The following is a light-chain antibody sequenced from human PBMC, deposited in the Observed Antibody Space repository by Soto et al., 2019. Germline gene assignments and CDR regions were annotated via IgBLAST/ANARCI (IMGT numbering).Light chain of an antibody. J-gene: IGKJ1*01. V-gene: IGKV3-15*01. CDR3: QHYNNWPPWT. CDR1: QSVSGH. Sequence: EMVMTQSPATLSVSPGERVTLSCRASQSVSGHLAWYQQKRGQAPRLLIYGASTSATGIPARFSGSGSGTEFTLTISGRQSEGFAVYYCQHYNNWPPWTFGQGTTVEI. CDR2: GAS.